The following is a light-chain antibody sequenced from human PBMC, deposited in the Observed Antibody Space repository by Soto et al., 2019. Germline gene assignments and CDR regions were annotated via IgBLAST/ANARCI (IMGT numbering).Light chain of an antibody. V-gene: IGKV3-11*01. CDR1: QSFSNS. Sequence: EIVLTQSPATLSLSPGERATLSCRASQSFSNSLFWCQQTPGQAPRLLLYDASNRATDLPARFSGSGSGTDVTLTISSLEPEDRAVYYCQQRRNWPRTFGQGTKLEIK. CDR2: DAS. J-gene: IGKJ2*01. CDR3: QQRRNWPRT.